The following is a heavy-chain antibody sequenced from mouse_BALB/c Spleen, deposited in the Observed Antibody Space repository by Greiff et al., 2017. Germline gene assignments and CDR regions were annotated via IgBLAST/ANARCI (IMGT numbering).Heavy chain of an antibody. J-gene: IGHJ4*01. V-gene: IGHV14-3*02. Sequence: VQLQQSGAELVKPGASVKLSCTASGFNIKDTYMHWVKQRPEQGLEWIGRIDPANGNTKYDPKFQGKATITADTSSNTAYLQLSSLTSEDTAVYYCARGDGYYPLAMDYWGQGTSFTVSS. CDR3: ARGDGYYPLAMDY. CDR1: GFNIKDTY. CDR2: IDPANGNT. D-gene: IGHD2-3*01.